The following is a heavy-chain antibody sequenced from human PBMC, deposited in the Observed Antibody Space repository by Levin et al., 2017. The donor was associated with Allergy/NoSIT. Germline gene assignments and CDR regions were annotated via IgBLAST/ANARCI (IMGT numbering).Heavy chain of an antibody. CDR2: INTNTGNP. Sequence: VASVKVSCKASGYTFTSYAMNWVRQAPGQGLEWMGWINTNTGNPTYAQGFTGRFVFSLDTSVSTAYLQISSLKAEDTAVYYCARDGVAYDFWSGYITRYMDVWGKGTTVTVSS. CDR3: ARDGVAYDFWSGYITRYMDV. CDR1: GYTFTSYA. V-gene: IGHV7-4-1*02. D-gene: IGHD3-3*01. J-gene: IGHJ6*03.